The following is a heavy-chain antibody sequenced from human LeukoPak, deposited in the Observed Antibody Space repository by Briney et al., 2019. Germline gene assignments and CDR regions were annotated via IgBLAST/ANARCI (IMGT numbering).Heavy chain of an antibody. CDR2: IYSGGST. D-gene: IGHD3-10*01. J-gene: IGHJ4*02. CDR1: GFTVSSNY. V-gene: IGHV3-53*04. Sequence: GGSLRLSCAASGFTVSSNYMSWVRQAPGKGLEWVSVIYSGGSTYYADSVKGRFTISRHNPKNTLYLQMNSLRAEDTAVYYCARGLSGFGEQHWGQGTLVTVSS. CDR3: ARGLSGFGEQH.